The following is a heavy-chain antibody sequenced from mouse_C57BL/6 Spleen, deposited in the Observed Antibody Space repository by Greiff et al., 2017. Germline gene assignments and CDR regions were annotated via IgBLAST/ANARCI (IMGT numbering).Heavy chain of an antibody. J-gene: IGHJ2*01. CDR3: ARQGTGTSRYFDY. CDR1: GFTFSSYG. CDR2: ISSGGSYT. V-gene: IGHV5-6*01. D-gene: IGHD4-1*01. Sequence: EVQLVESGGDLVKPGGSLKLSCAASGFTFSSYGMSWVRQTPDKRLEWVATISSGGSYTYYPDSVKGRFTISRDNAKNTLYLQMSSLKSEDTAMYYCARQGTGTSRYFDYWGQGTTLTVSS.